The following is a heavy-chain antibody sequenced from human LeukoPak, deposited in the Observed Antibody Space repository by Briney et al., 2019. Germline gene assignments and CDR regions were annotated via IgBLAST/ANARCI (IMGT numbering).Heavy chain of an antibody. D-gene: IGHD5-18*01. J-gene: IGHJ6*03. CDR1: GGSISSRY. V-gene: IGHV4-59*11. CDR2: IYSSGST. CDR3: ARGYSYGHLYYYYYMDV. Sequence: SETLSLTCTVSGGSISSRYWSWIRQPPGKGLEWIGFIYSSGSTNYNPSLKSRVTISVDTSKNQFSLKLSSVTAADTAVYYCARGYSYGHLYYYYYMDVWGKGTTVTVSS.